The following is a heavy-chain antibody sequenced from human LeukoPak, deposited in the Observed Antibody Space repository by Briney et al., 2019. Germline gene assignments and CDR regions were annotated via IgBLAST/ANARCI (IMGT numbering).Heavy chain of an antibody. CDR1: GGTFSSYA. CDR2: IIPILGIA. CDR3: ASKTGEKLWLFSGGSLDY. D-gene: IGHD5-18*01. Sequence: SVKVSCKASGGTFSSYAISWVRQAPGQGLEWMGRIIPILGIANYAQKFQGRVTITADKSTSTAYMELSSLRSEDTAVYYCASKTGEKLWLFSGGSLDYWGQGTLVTVSS. J-gene: IGHJ4*02. V-gene: IGHV1-69*04.